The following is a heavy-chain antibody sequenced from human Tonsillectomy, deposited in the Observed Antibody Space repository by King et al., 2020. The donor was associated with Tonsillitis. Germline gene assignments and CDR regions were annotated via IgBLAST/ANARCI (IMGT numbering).Heavy chain of an antibody. CDR3: ARGSMHWFDP. D-gene: IGHD2/OR15-2a*01. Sequence: QLQESGPGLVKPSQTLSLTCTVSGGSISSNSCYWNWIRQPPGKGLGWIGCIAIRGSTNSNPTPQSRVIMSVDTSKNPFSLNPCSVTAADTAVYYCARGSMHWFDPWGQGTLVTVSS. J-gene: IGHJ5*02. V-gene: IGHV4-61*02. CDR1: GGSISSNSCY. CDR2: IAIRGST.